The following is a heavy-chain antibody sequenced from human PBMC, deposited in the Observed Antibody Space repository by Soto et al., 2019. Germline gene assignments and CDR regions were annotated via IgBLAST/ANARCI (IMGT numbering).Heavy chain of an antibody. J-gene: IGHJ4*02. CDR3: ARDGRQTGIVKN. CDR2: ISSSSSYI. D-gene: IGHD1-1*01. Sequence: GGSLRLSCAASGFTFRSYSMNWVRQAPGEGLEWGSSISSSSSYIYYADSVKGRFTISRDNAKNSLYLQMNSLRAEDTAVYYCARDGRQTGIVKNGGQGTLVTVSS. V-gene: IGHV3-21*01. CDR1: GFTFRSYS.